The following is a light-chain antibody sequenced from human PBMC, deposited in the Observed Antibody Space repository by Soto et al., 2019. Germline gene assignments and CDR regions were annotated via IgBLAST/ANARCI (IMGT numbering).Light chain of an antibody. V-gene: IGLV2-14*01. Sequence: QSALAQPASVSGSPGQSITISCTGTSSDVGGYNYVSWFQQHPGKVPKLMIYEVSNRPSGVSNRFSGSKSGNTASLTISGLQAEDEADYYCSSYTNRNAWVFGGGTKLTVL. CDR1: SSDVGGYNY. J-gene: IGLJ2*01. CDR3: SSYTNRNAWV. CDR2: EVS.